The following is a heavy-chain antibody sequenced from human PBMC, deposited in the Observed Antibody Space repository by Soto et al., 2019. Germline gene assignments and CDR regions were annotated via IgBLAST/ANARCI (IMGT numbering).Heavy chain of an antibody. J-gene: IGHJ5*02. CDR2: IYYSGST. CDR1: GGSISSSSYY. Sequence: NPSETLSLTCTVSGGSISSSSYYWGWIRQPPGKGLEWIGSIYYSGSTYYNPSLKSRVTISVDTSENQFSLKLSSVTAADTAVYYCASRYHIAVAGRNWFDPWGQGTLVTVSS. D-gene: IGHD6-19*01. V-gene: IGHV4-39*01. CDR3: ASRYHIAVAGRNWFDP.